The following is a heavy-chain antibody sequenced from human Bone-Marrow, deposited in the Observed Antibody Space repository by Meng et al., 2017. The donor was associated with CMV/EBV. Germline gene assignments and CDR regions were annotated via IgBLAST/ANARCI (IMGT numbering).Heavy chain of an antibody. V-gene: IGHV3-30*02. CDR2: IQYDGSNK. CDR3: AREGCSSTSCQTLLDY. Sequence: GGSLRLSCAASGFTFSSYGMHWVRQAPGKGLEWVAFIQYDGSNKYYADSVKGRFTISRDNSKNTLYLQMNSLRAEDTAVYYCAREGCSSTSCQTLLDYWGQGTLVTVSS. CDR1: GFTFSSYG. D-gene: IGHD2-2*01. J-gene: IGHJ4*02.